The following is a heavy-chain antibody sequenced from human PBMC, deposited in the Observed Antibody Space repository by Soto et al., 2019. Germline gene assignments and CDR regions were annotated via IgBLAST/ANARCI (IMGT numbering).Heavy chain of an antibody. CDR3: TRSSSTVTTLDY. V-gene: IGHV4-30-2*01. D-gene: IGHD2-2*01. Sequence: QLQLQESGSGLVKPSQTLSLTCAVSGGSISSGGYSWSWIRQPPGKGLEWVGYIYHSGSTYYNPALKSRVTIPIDRSKNQFSLKLSSVTAADTAVYYCTRSSSTVTTLDYWGQGTLVTVSS. CDR1: GGSISSGGYS. J-gene: IGHJ4*02. CDR2: IYHSGST.